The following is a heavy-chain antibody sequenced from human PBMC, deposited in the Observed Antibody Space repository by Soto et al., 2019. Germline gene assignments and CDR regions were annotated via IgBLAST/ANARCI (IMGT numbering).Heavy chain of an antibody. J-gene: IGHJ4*02. V-gene: IGHV3-48*03. CDR2: ITSGSGSTV. CDR1: GFTFSNYE. Sequence: SLRLSCAAPGFTFSNYEMNWVRQAPGKGLEWVAYITSGSGSTVHYADSVKGRFTISRDNARRALYLQMNSLRAEDTAVYYCARDRSAPFEYWGQGALVTVSS. CDR3: ARDRSAPFEY. D-gene: IGHD3-3*01.